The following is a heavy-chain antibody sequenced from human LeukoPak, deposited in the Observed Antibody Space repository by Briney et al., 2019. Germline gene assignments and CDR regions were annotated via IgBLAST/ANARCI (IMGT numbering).Heavy chain of an antibody. Sequence: GGSLRLSCAASGFTFTNYAMHWVRQAPGKGLEWLAVISYDGSDKYYAEFVKGRFTISRDDPKNMVYLQMHSLRAEDTAVYYCGKIGTDGSGYDLQHWGPGTLVIVSS. J-gene: IGHJ1*01. CDR1: GFTFTNYA. D-gene: IGHD3-22*01. CDR2: ISYDGSDK. CDR3: GKIGTDGSGYDLQH. V-gene: IGHV3-30*18.